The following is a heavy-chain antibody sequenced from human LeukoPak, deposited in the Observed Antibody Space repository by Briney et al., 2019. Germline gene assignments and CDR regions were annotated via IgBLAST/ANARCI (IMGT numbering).Heavy chain of an antibody. CDR2: ISYDGSNK. CDR1: GFTFSSYG. V-gene: IGHV3-30*18. J-gene: IGHJ4*02. Sequence: RGSLSLSCAASGFTFSSYGMHWVRQAPGKGLEGVGVISYDGSNKYYADSVKGRFTISRDNSKNTLYLQMNSLRAEDTAVYYCAKELGRYSSWYYFDYWGEGTLVTVSS. CDR3: AKELGRYSSWYYFDY. D-gene: IGHD6-13*01.